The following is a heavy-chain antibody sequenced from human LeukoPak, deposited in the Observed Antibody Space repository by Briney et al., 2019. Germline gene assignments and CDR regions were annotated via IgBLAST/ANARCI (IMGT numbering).Heavy chain of an antibody. CDR3: ARDVGYYDSSGYRPSDYFDY. Sequence: GGSLRLSCAASGFTFSSYWMSWVRQAPGKGLEWVANIKQDGSEKYYVDSVKGQFTISRDNAKNSLYLQMNSLRAEDTAVYYCARDVGYYDSSGYRPSDYFDYWGQGTLVTVSS. CDR2: IKQDGSEK. CDR1: GFTFSSYW. D-gene: IGHD3-22*01. J-gene: IGHJ4*02. V-gene: IGHV3-7*01.